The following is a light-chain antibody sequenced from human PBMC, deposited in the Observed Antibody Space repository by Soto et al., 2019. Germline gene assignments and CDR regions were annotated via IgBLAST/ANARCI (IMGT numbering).Light chain of an antibody. V-gene: IGLV1-51*01. J-gene: IGLJ3*02. CDR1: SSNIGNNY. CDR3: GTWDNSLPAGV. Sequence: QSVLTQPPSVSAAPGQKVTISCSGSSSNIGNNYVSWYQQVPGTAPKLLIFDSDKRPSGIPDRFSGSKSGTSATLGVTGLQTGDEADYYCGTWDNSLPAGVFGGGTKVTVL. CDR2: DSD.